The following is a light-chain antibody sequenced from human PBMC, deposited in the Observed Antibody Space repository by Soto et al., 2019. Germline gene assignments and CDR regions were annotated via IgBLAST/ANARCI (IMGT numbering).Light chain of an antibody. J-gene: IGLJ1*01. Sequence: QSVLTPPASVSGSPGQSITISCTGTSSDVGAYDYVSWYQHHPGKVPKLLIYEVTNRPSGVSDRFSGSKSCNTASLTISGLQAEDEADYYCSSKRDSSTLFVFGTGTKVT. CDR1: SSDVGAYDY. V-gene: IGLV2-14*01. CDR2: EVT. CDR3: SSKRDSSTLFV.